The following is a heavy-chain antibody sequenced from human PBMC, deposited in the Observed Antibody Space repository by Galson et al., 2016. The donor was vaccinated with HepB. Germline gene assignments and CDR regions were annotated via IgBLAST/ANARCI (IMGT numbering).Heavy chain of an antibody. D-gene: IGHD3-9*01. CDR2: ISTYYGNT. Sequence: SVKVSCKASGYTFISYGIAWVRQAPGQGLEWMGWISTYYGNTKNAQKLQGRVTMTTDTSTSTAYMELGRLKSDDTAVYYCARVLGSDYQTLIYGIDVWGQGTTVTVSS. J-gene: IGHJ6*02. V-gene: IGHV1-18*01. CDR1: GYTFISYG. CDR3: ARVLGSDYQTLIYGIDV.